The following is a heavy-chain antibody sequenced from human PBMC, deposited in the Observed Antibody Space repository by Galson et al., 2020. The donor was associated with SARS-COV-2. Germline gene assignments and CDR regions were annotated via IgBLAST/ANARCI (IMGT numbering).Heavy chain of an antibody. J-gene: IGHJ1*01. CDR3: ATGTSGHFQH. D-gene: IGHD1-26*01. CDR1: GGSISSYY. Sequence: ETSETLSLTCTVSGGSISSYYWSWIRKPPGKGLEWIGYVYVTGSTSYNPSLKSRVTISVDTSKNEFSLKLSSVTAADTAVYYCATGTSGHFQHWGQGTLVTVPS. CDR2: VYVTGST. V-gene: IGHV4-59*08.